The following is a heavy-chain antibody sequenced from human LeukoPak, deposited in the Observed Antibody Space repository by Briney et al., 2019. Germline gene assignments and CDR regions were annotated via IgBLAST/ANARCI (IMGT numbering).Heavy chain of an antibody. CDR1: GGTFSSYA. V-gene: IGHV1-69*05. CDR2: IIPSFGTA. Sequence: GSSVKVSCKASGGTFSSYAISWVRQAPGQGLEWMGGIIPSFGTANYAQKFQGRVTITTDDSTSTAYMEQSSLRSEDKAVYYCASGRATVTTVAYAFDIWGQGTMVTVSS. J-gene: IGHJ3*02. CDR3: ASGRATVTTVAYAFDI. D-gene: IGHD4-11*01.